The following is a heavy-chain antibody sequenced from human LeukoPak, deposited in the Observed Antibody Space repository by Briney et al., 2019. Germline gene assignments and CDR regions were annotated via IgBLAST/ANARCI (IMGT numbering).Heavy chain of an antibody. CDR3: AKGGTYSGYGSRPVYDYFDS. V-gene: IGHV3-23*01. CDR2: ISGSGGST. J-gene: IGHJ4*02. CDR1: GFSLSSYS. Sequence: GGSLTLSCAPSGFSLSSYSMTWVRQAPGKGLEWVSSISGSGGSTYSADFVKGWFTISRGNSKNPLFLQMNVLRAEGTAVYFLAKGGTYSGYGSRPVYDYFDSWGQGTLVTVSS. D-gene: IGHD5-12*01.